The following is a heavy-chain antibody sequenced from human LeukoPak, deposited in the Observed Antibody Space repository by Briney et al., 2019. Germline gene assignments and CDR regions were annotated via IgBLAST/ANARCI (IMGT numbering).Heavy chain of an antibody. Sequence: GESLKISCKGSGYSFTSYWIGWVRQMPGKGLEWMGIIYPGDSDTRYSPSFQGQVTISADKSISTAYLQWSSLKASDTAMYYCARSGITGTTYDYYYGMDVWGQGTTVTVSS. V-gene: IGHV5-51*01. D-gene: IGHD1-7*01. CDR3: ARSGITGTTYDYYYGMDV. J-gene: IGHJ6*02. CDR1: GYSFTSYW. CDR2: IYPGDSDT.